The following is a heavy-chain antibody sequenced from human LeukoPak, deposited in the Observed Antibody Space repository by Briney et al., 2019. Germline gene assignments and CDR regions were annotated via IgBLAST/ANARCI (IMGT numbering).Heavy chain of an antibody. CDR2: ISGSAGST. D-gene: IGHD4-23*01. Sequence: GGSLRLSCAASGFTFSSYAMSWVRQAPGKGLEWVSAISGSAGSTYYADSVKGRFTISRDNSKNTLYLQMNSLRAEDTAVYYCAKSNGGDYYYYGMDVWGQGTTVTVSS. CDR3: AKSNGGDYYYYGMDV. CDR1: GFTFSSYA. J-gene: IGHJ6*02. V-gene: IGHV3-23*01.